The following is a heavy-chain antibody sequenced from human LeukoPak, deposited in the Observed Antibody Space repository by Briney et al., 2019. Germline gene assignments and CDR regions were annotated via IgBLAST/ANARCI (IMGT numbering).Heavy chain of an antibody. V-gene: IGHV5-51*01. CDR3: ATSAWYDSSGYYLDAFDI. CDR2: IYPGDSDT. CDR1: GYSFTSYW. J-gene: IGHJ3*02. D-gene: IGHD3-22*01. Sequence: GESLQISGKGSGYSFTSYWIGWVRPMPGKGLEWMGIIYPGDSDTRYSPSFQGQVTISADKSISTAYLQWSSLKASDTAMYYCATSAWYDSSGYYLDAFDIWGQGTMVTVSS.